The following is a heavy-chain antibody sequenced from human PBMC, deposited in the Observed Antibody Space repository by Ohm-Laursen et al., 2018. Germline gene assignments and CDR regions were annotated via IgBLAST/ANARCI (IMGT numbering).Heavy chain of an antibody. CDR3: ARDSHYGSGSDY. Sequence: TLSLTCTVSGGSISSYYWSWIRQPPGKGLEWIGYIYYSGSTNYNPSLKSRVTISVDTSKNQFSLKLSSVTAADTAVYYCARDSHYGSGSDYWGQGTLVTVSS. J-gene: IGHJ4*01. CDR1: GGSISSYY. V-gene: IGHV4-59*01. CDR2: IYYSGST. D-gene: IGHD3-10*01.